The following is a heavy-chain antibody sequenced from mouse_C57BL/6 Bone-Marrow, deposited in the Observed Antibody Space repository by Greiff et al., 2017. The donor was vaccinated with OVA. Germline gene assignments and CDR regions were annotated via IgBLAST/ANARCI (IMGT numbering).Heavy chain of an antibody. CDR1: GFSLTSYG. Sequence: QVQLKESGPGLVQPSQSLSITCTVSGFSLTSYGVHWVRQSPGKGLEWLGVIWRGGSTDYNAAFMSRLSITKDNSKSQVFFKMNSLQADDTAIYDCAKLTMVTTGPYAMDYWGQGTSVTVSS. D-gene: IGHD2-2*01. V-gene: IGHV2-5*01. J-gene: IGHJ4*01. CDR3: AKLTMVTTGPYAMDY. CDR2: IWRGGST.